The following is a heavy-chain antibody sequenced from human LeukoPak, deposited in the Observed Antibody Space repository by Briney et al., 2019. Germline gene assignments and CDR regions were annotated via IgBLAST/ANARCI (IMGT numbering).Heavy chain of an antibody. CDR1: GFTFSSYA. J-gene: IGHJ6*03. CDR2: ISGSGGST. V-gene: IGHV3-23*01. D-gene: IGHD5-18*01. Sequence: GGSLRLSCAASGFTFSSYAMSWVRQAPGKGLEWVSAISGSGGSTYYADSVKGRFTISRDNPKNTLYLQMNSLRAEDTAVYYCAKDMGIQLWLQDYYYMDVWGKGTTVTVSS. CDR3: AKDMGIQLWLQDYYYMDV.